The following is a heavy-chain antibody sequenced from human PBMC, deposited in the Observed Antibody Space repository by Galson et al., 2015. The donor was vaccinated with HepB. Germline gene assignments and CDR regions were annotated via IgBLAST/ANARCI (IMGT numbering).Heavy chain of an antibody. J-gene: IGHJ4*02. CDR3: AKGIYDFWSGYHGNYFDY. Sequence: SLRLSCAASGFTFSSYAMSWVRQAPGKGLEWVSAISGSGGSTYYADSVKGRFTISRDNSKNTLYLQMNSLRAEDTAVYYCAKGIYDFWSGYHGNYFDYWGQGTLVTVSS. V-gene: IGHV3-23*01. CDR1: GFTFSSYA. D-gene: IGHD3-3*01. CDR2: ISGSGGST.